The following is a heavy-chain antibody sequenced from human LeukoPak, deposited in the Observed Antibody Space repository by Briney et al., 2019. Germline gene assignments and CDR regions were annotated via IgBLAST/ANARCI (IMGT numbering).Heavy chain of an antibody. CDR3: ARGSIAVGIDY. D-gene: IGHD6-19*01. CDR2: INSDGSST. V-gene: IGHV3-74*01. Sequence: GSLRLSCAASGFTFSSYWMHWVRQAPGKGLVWVSRINSDGSSTSYADSVKGRFTISRDNAKNTLYLQMNSLRAEDTAVYYCARGSIAVGIDYWGQGTLVTVSS. J-gene: IGHJ4*02. CDR1: GFTFSSYW.